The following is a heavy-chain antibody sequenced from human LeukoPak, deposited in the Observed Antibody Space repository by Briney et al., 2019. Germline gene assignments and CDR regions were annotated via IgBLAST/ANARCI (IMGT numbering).Heavy chain of an antibody. CDR1: GGSISSYY. Sequence: PSETLSLTCTVSGGSISSYYWSWIRQPPGKGLEWIGYILYSGTTNSNPSLKSRVTISVDTSKNQISLKLSSVTAADTAVYYCAIMGGYSGYTTHWGQGTLVTVSS. CDR3: AIMGGYSGYTTH. V-gene: IGHV4-59*08. CDR2: ILYSGTT. J-gene: IGHJ4*02. D-gene: IGHD5-12*01.